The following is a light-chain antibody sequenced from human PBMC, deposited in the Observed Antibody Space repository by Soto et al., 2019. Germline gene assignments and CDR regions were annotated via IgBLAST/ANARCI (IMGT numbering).Light chain of an antibody. CDR3: QQYGSSPPIT. CDR1: KSVSSSY. J-gene: IGKJ5*01. CDR2: GAS. V-gene: IGKV3-20*01. Sequence: IALTTSPGTLSLSPGEKATLSCRASKSVSSSYLAWYQQKPGQAPRLLIYGASSRATGIPDRFSGSGSGTDFTLTISRLEPEDFAVYYCQQYGSSPPITFGQGTRLEIK.